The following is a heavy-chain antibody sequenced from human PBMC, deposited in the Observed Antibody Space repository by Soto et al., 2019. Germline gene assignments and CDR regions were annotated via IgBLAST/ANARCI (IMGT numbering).Heavy chain of an antibody. Sequence: QITLKESGPPVVKPTQTLTLTCSLSGFSLNTGGVGVGWIRQPPGKALEWLAVIYWDDDKSWNPSLRDRLTINRDASDDQVARTVTNMDPVDTGTYYCARRRGGFGGGWTTPYFDYWGQGTLVTVSS. V-gene: IGHV2-5*02. D-gene: IGHD6-19*01. J-gene: IGHJ4*02. CDR2: IYWDDDK. CDR3: ARRRGGFGGGWTTPYFDY. CDR1: GFSLNTGGVG.